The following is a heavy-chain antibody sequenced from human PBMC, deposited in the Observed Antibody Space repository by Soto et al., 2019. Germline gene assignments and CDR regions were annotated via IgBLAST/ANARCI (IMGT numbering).Heavy chain of an antibody. J-gene: IGHJ2*01. V-gene: IGHV4-59*01. CDR2: IYYSGST. Sequence: PSETLSLTCTVSGGSISSYYWSWIRQPPGKGLEWIGYIYYSGSTNYNPSLKSRVTISVDTSKNQFSLKLSSVTAADTAVYYCARVGSRKGDYEWYIDLPGRGTLVTVSS. CDR1: GGSISSYY. CDR3: ARVGSRKGDYEWYIDL. D-gene: IGHD4-17*01.